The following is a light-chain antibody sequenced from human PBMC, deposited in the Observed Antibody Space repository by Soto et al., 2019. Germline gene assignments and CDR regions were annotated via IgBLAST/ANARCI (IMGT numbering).Light chain of an antibody. CDR2: DAS. J-gene: IGKJ4*01. CDR3: QQYNSYSLT. CDR1: QSISSW. V-gene: IGKV1-5*01. Sequence: DIQMTQSPSTLSASVGDRVTITCRASQSISSWLAWYQQKPGKAPKLLIYDASSLESGVTSRFSDSGSGTEFTLTISNLLPDDFATYYCQQYNSYSLTLGGGTKVEIK.